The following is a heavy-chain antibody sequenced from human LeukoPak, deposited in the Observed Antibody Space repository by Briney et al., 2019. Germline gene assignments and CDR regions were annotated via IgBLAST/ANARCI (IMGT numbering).Heavy chain of an antibody. CDR2: IDPSDSYT. D-gene: IGHD5-18*01. J-gene: IGHJ4*02. CDR3: ARHGRYTAIEYFDY. Sequence: ESLKISCKGSGYNFTNYWISWVRQMPGKGLEWMGRIDPSDSYTNYSPSFQGHVTISTDKSISTAYLQWNSLKASDTAMYYCARHGRYTAIEYFDYWGQGTLVTVSS. CDR1: GYNFTNYW. V-gene: IGHV5-10-1*01.